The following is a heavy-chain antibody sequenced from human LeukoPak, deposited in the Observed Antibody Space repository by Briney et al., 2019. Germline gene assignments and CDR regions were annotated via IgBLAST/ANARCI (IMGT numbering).Heavy chain of an antibody. Sequence: PSETLSLTCTVSGGSISSGSYYWSWIRQPAGKGLEWIGRIYTSGSTNYNPSLKSRVTISVDTSKNQFSLKLSSVTAADTAVYYRARHFIGGYNFDYWGQGTLVTVSS. CDR1: GGSISSGSYY. V-gene: IGHV4-61*02. CDR3: ARHFIGGYNFDY. J-gene: IGHJ4*02. D-gene: IGHD6-13*01. CDR2: IYTSGST.